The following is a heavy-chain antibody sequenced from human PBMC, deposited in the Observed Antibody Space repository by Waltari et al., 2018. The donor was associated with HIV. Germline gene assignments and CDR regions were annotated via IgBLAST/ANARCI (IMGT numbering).Heavy chain of an antibody. CDR3: VKEHQYSHTWYSYYGMDV. V-gene: IGHV3-23*01. J-gene: IGHJ6*02. D-gene: IGHD6-13*01. CDR1: GFTFSTYG. CDR2: ISGSGGNT. Sequence: EVQLLESGGGLVQTGGSMRLSCAASGFTFSTYGMNWVRQAPGKGLEWVSAISGSGGNTYYADSLKGRFTISRDNSKNTLYLQMNSLRAEDTAVYFCVKEHQYSHTWYSYYGMDVWGQGTTVTVSS.